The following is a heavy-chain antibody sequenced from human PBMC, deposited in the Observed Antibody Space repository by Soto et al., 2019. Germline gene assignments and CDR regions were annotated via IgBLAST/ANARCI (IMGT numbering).Heavy chain of an antibody. Sequence: PSETLSLTCAVSGGSISSGGYPWSWIRQPPGKGLDWIGYIYHSGSTYYNPSLKSRVTISVDRSKNQFSLKLSSVTAADTAVYYCARVPGPWGQGTLVTVSS. J-gene: IGHJ5*02. CDR3: ARVPGP. CDR2: IYHSGST. V-gene: IGHV4-30-2*01. CDR1: GGSISSGGYP.